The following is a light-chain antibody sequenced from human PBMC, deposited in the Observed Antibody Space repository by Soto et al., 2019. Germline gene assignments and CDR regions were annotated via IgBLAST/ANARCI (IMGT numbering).Light chain of an antibody. CDR2: EVS. Sequence: QSVLTQPASVSGSPGQSITISCTGNSSDVGGYNYVSWYQQHPGKAPNLMIYEVSNRPSGVSNRFSGSKSGNTASLTISGLQAEDEADYYCSSYTSSSSLLYVFGTGTKLTVL. CDR3: SSYTSSSSLLYV. CDR1: SSDVGGYNY. J-gene: IGLJ1*01. V-gene: IGLV2-14*01.